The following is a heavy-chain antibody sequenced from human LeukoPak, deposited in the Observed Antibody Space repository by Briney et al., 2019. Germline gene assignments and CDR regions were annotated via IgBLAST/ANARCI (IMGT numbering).Heavy chain of an antibody. CDR2: IKQDGSEK. CDR3: ARAGYYDFWSGYPTFDY. D-gene: IGHD3-3*01. V-gene: IGHV3-7*01. Sequence: GGSLRLSCVAFGFSFSNAWMSRVRQAPGKGLEWVANIKQDGSEKYYVDSVKGRFTISRDNAKNSLYLQMNSLRAEDTAVYYCARAGYYDFWSGYPTFDYWGQGTLVTVSS. J-gene: IGHJ4*02. CDR1: GFSFSNAW.